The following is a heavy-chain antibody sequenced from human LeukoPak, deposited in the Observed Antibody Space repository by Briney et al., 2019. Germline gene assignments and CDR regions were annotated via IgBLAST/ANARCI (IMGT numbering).Heavy chain of an antibody. CDR3: ARRGSYYSFDY. D-gene: IGHD1-26*01. CDR1: GFTFSSYE. Sequence: GGSLRLSCAASGFTFSSYEMNWLRQAPGRGLEWVSYISSSGSTIYYADCVKGRLTISRDNAKNSLYLQMNSLRAEDTAVYYCARRGSYYSFDYWGQGTLVTVSS. J-gene: IGHJ4*02. V-gene: IGHV3-48*03. CDR2: ISSSGSTI.